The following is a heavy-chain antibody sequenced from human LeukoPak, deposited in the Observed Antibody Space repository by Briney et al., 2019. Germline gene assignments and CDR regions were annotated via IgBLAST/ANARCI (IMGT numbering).Heavy chain of an antibody. V-gene: IGHV3-21*01. CDR2: ISSSSSYI. J-gene: IGHJ4*02. Sequence: GGSLRLSCAAYGFTFSSYSMNWVRQAPGKGLEWVSSISSSSSYIYYADSVKVRFTISRDNAKNSLYLQMNSLRAEDTAVYYCARGNSMFDYWGQGTLVTVSS. CDR1: GFTFSSYS. CDR3: ARGNSMFDY. D-gene: IGHD3-3*02.